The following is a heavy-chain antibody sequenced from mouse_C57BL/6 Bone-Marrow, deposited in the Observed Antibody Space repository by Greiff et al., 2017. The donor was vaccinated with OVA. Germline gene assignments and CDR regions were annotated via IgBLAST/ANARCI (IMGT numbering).Heavy chain of an antibody. CDR3: ARDKTWVAY. Sequence: VKLMESGAELMKPGASVKLSCKATGYTFTGYWIEWVKQRPGHGLEWIGEILPGSGSTNYNEKFKGKATFTADTSSNTAYIQLSSLTTEDSAIYYCARDKTWVAYWGQGTLVTVSA. CDR2: ILPGSGST. J-gene: IGHJ3*01. V-gene: IGHV1-9*01. CDR1: GYTFTGYW.